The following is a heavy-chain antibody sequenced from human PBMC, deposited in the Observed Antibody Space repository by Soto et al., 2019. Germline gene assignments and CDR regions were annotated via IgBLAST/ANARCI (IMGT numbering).Heavy chain of an antibody. CDR3: EREYNAWPLAYGLDV. V-gene: IGHV3-21*01. D-gene: IGHD1-20*01. CDR2: ISSRSDI. Sequence: GGSLRLSCVGSGFTFSTYSINWVRQAPGKGLEWVSSISSRSDIYYADSVKGRFTISRDNAKNSVSLQMNSLRAEDTAVYYCEREYNAWPLAYGLDVWGQGTTVTVYS. J-gene: IGHJ6*02. CDR1: GFTFSTYS.